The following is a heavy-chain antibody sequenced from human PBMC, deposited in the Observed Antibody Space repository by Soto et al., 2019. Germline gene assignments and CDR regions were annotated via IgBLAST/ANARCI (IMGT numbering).Heavy chain of an antibody. V-gene: IGHV2-70*01. CDR1: GFSLSTSGMC. CDR3: ARILNTGYEFWSGYYLGAFEI. Sequence: SGPTLVNPTQTLTLTCTFSGFSLSTSGMCVSWIRQPPGKALEWLALIDWDDDKYYSTSLKTRLTISKDTSKNQVVLTMTNMDPVDTATYYCARILNTGYEFWSGYYLGAFEIWGQGTMVTVSS. J-gene: IGHJ3*02. D-gene: IGHD3-3*01. CDR2: IDWDDDK.